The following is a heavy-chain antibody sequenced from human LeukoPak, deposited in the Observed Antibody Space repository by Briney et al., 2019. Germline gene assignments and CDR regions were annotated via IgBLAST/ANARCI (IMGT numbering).Heavy chain of an antibody. J-gene: IGHJ4*02. V-gene: IGHV3-23*01. CDR1: GFTFSSHA. D-gene: IGHD3-16*01. Sequence: PGGSLRLSCAASGFTFSSHAMSWVRQAPEKGLEWVSSITNDNYDTFYADSVKGRFTVSRDNFKNTLYLQMNSLRAEDTALYYCARKLWHRNDCWGQGTLVTVSS. CDR2: ITNDNYDT. CDR3: ARKLWHRNDC.